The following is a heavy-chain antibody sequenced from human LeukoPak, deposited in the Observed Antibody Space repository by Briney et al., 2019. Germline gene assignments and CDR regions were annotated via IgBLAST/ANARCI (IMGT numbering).Heavy chain of an antibody. V-gene: IGHV3-66*01. J-gene: IGHJ4*02. Sequence: PGGSLRLSCAASGFTVSSNYMSWVRQAPGKGLEWVSVIYSGGSTYYADSVKGRFTISRDSSKNTLYLQMNSLRAEDTAVYYCASSSFYYGSGSPYWGQGTLVTVSS. CDR1: GFTVSSNY. D-gene: IGHD3-10*01. CDR3: ASSSFYYGSGSPY. CDR2: IYSGGST.